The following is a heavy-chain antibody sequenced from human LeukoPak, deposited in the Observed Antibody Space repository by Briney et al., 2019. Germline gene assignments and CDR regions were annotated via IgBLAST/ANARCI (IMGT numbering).Heavy chain of an antibody. CDR1: GFTVSSNY. Sequence: GGSLRLSCAASGFTVSSNYMSWVRQAPGKGLEWVSVIYSGGSTYYADSVKGRFTIPRDNSKNTLYLQMTSLRAEDTAVYYCARDRSGYYDSSGWDYWGQGTLVTVSS. CDR3: ARDRSGYYDSSGWDY. CDR2: IYSGGST. J-gene: IGHJ4*02. D-gene: IGHD3-22*01. V-gene: IGHV3-53*01.